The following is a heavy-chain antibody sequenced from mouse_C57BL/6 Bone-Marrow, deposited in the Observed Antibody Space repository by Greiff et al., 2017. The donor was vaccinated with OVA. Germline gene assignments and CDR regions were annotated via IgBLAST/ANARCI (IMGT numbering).Heavy chain of an antibody. Sequence: EVQLQQSGPELVKPGASVKIPCKASGYTFTDYNMDWVKQSHGKSLEWIGDINPNNGGTIYNQKFKGKATLTVDKSSSTAYMELRSLTSEDTAVYYCARGSAYYSNYWYFDVWGTGTTVTVSS. J-gene: IGHJ1*03. V-gene: IGHV1-18*01. D-gene: IGHD2-5*01. CDR1: GYTFTDYN. CDR2: INPNNGGT. CDR3: ARGSAYYSNYWYFDV.